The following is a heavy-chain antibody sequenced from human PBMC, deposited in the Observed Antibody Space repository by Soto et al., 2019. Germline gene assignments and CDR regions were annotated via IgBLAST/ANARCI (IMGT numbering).Heavy chain of an antibody. Sequence: PGESLKISCKGSGYSFTSYWIGWVRQMPGKGLEWMGIIYPGDSDTRYSPSFQGQVTISADKSISTAYLQWSSLKASDTAMYYCARHVSLGSSGWYGRPHYGMDVWGQGTTVTSP. CDR2: IYPGDSDT. J-gene: IGHJ6*02. CDR1: GYSFTSYW. V-gene: IGHV5-51*01. CDR3: ARHVSLGSSGWYGRPHYGMDV. D-gene: IGHD6-19*01.